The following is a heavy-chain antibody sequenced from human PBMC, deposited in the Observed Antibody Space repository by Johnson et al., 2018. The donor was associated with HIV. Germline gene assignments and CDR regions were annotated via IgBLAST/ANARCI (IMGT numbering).Heavy chain of an antibody. CDR2: IKQDGSEK. CDR1: GFIVSNNY. D-gene: IGHD3-16*01. CDR3: AREGGIRGPSPVDAFDI. J-gene: IGHJ3*02. Sequence: MLLVESGGGLVQPGGSLRLSCAASGFIVSNNYMNWVRQTPGKGLEWVANIKQDGSEKYYVDSVKGRFTISRDNAKNSLYLQMNSLRAEDTAVYYCAREGGIRGPSPVDAFDIWGQGTMVTVSS. V-gene: IGHV3-7*03.